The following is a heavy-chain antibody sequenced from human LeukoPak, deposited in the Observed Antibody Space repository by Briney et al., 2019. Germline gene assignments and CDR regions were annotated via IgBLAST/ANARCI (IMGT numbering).Heavy chain of an antibody. D-gene: IGHD6-19*01. J-gene: IGHJ5*02. V-gene: IGHV1-2*02. Sequence: ASVKVSCKASGYTFTGYYMHWVRQAPGQGLEWMGWINPNSGGTNYAQKFQGGVTMTRDTSISTAYMELSRLRSDDTAVYYCARGRGSGWGFHFNWFDPWGQGTLVTVSS. CDR3: ARGRGSGWGFHFNWFDP. CDR2: INPNSGGT. CDR1: GYTFTGYY.